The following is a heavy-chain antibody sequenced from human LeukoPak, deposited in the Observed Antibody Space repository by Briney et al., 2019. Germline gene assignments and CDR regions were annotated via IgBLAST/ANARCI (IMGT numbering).Heavy chain of an antibody. J-gene: IGHJ4*02. Sequence: SETLSLTCAVYGGSFSGYYWSWIRQPPAKGLEWIGEINHSGSTNYNPSLKSRVTISVDTSKNQFSLKLSSVTAADTAVYYCARGRFSSGWYFDYWGQGTLVTVSS. CDR1: GGSFSGYY. D-gene: IGHD6-19*01. CDR2: INHSGST. CDR3: ARGRFSSGWYFDY. V-gene: IGHV4-34*01.